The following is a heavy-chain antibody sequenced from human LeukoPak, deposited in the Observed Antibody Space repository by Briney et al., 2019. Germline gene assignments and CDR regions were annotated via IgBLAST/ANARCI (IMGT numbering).Heavy chain of an antibody. D-gene: IGHD5-12*01. CDR2: ISSSGSTI. CDR1: GFTFSDYY. CDR3: AREGIVATFYYYYGMDV. Sequence: GGFLRLSCAASGFTFSDYYMSWIRQAPGKGLEWVSYISSSGSTIYYADSVKGRFTISRDNAKNSLYLQMNSLRAEDTAVYYCAREGIVATFYYYYGMDVWGQGTTVTVSS. J-gene: IGHJ6*02. V-gene: IGHV3-11*01.